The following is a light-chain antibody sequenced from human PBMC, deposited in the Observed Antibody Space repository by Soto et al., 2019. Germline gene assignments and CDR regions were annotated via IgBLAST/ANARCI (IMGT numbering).Light chain of an antibody. Sequence: DIQMTQSPSTLSASVGDRVTITCRASQSISSWLAWYQQKPGKAPKLLIYDASSLESGVPSRFSGSGSGTEFTLTITSLQTDDFATYSCQQYNSYSETFGQGTKVDIK. CDR1: QSISSW. CDR2: DAS. J-gene: IGKJ1*01. CDR3: QQYNSYSET. V-gene: IGKV1-5*01.